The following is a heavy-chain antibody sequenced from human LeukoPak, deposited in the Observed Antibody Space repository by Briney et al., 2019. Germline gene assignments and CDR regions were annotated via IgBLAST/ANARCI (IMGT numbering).Heavy chain of an antibody. J-gene: IGHJ4*02. CDR1: GFTFSSYA. V-gene: IGHV3-23*01. D-gene: IGHD2-15*01. CDR3: AKDGSVVVAATPDY. CDR2: LSGSGGST. Sequence: GGSMRLSCAAPGFTFSSYAMSWVRQAPGKGLEWVSALSGSGGSTYYADSVKGRFTISRDNSKNTLYLQMNSLRAEDTAVYYCAKDGSVVVAATPDYWGQGTLVTVSS.